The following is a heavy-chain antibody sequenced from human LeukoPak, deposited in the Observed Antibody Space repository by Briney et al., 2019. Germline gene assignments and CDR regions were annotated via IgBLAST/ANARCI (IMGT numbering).Heavy chain of an antibody. D-gene: IGHD6-19*01. J-gene: IGHJ4*02. V-gene: IGHV3-30-3*01. CDR1: GFTFSSYA. Sequence: PGRSLRLSCAASGFTFSSYAMHWVRQAPGKGLGWVAVISYDGSNKYYADSVKGRFTISRDNSKNTLYLQMNSLRAEDTAVYYCARRHSSGWLDYWGQGTLVTVSS. CDR3: ARRHSSGWLDY. CDR2: ISYDGSNK.